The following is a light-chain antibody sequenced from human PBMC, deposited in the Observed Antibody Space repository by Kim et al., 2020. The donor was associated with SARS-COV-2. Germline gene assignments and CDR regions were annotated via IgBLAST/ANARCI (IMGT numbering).Light chain of an antibody. V-gene: IGLV3-19*01. CDR1: SLRSYY. CDR3: NSRDTSGNHVV. J-gene: IGLJ2*01. CDR2: GKN. Sequence: LGQTVRITCQGDSLRSYYASWYQQRPGQAPILVIYGKNNRPSGIPDRFSGSSSGNTASLTITGAQAEDEADYYCNSRDTSGNHVVFGGGTKLTVL.